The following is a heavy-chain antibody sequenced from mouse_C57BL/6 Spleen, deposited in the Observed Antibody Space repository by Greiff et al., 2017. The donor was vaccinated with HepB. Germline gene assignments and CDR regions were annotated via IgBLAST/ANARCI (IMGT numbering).Heavy chain of an antibody. D-gene: IGHD1-1*01. J-gene: IGHJ2*01. CDR1: GYTFTDYE. CDR2: IDPETGGT. Sequence: VQLQQSGAELVRPGASVTLSCKASGYTFTDYEMHWVKQTPVHGLEWIGAIDPETGGTAYNQKFKGKAILTADKSSSTAYMELRSLTSEDSAVYYCTRSPITTVVGRDYWGQGTTLTVSS. V-gene: IGHV1-15*01. CDR3: TRSPITTVVGRDY.